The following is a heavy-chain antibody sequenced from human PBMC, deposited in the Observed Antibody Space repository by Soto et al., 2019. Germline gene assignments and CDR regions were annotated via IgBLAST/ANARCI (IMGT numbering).Heavy chain of an antibody. V-gene: IGHV3-23*01. J-gene: IGHJ6*02. D-gene: IGHD6-13*01. Sequence: VGSLRLSCAASGFTFSSYAMSWVRQAPGNGLEWVSSISGSGGSTYYADSVKGRFTISRDNSKNTLYLQMNSLRAEDTAVYYCAKGSARNPGIAAAGTFTTPERNYYGMDVWGQGTTVTVSS. CDR3: AKGSARNPGIAAAGTFTTPERNYYGMDV. CDR2: ISGSGGST. CDR1: GFTFSSYA.